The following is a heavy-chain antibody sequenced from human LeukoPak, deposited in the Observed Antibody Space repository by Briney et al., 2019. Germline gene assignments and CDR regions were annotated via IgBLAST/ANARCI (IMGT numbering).Heavy chain of an antibody. V-gene: IGHV3-66*01. Sequence: PGGSLRLSCAASGFTVSSNYMSWVRQAPGKGLEWVSVIYSGGSTYYADSVKGRFTISRDNSKNTLYLQMNSLRAEDTAVYYCARGPYNDASDIWGQGTMVTVSS. J-gene: IGHJ3*02. CDR1: GFTVSSNY. CDR2: IYSGGST. CDR3: ARGPYNDASDI. D-gene: IGHD1-14*01.